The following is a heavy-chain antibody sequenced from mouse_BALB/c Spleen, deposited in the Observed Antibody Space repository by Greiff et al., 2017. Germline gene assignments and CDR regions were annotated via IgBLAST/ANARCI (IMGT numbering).Heavy chain of an antibody. CDR2: INPSNGRT. CDR3: AREVRRGYYFDY. Sequence: QVQLQQSGAELVKPGASVKLSCKASGYTFTSYWMHWVKQRPGQGLEWIGEINPSNGRTNYNEKFKSKATLTVDKSSSTAYMQLSSLTSEDSAVYYCAREVRRGYYFDYWGQGTTLTVSS. J-gene: IGHJ2*01. V-gene: IGHV1S81*02. CDR1: GYTFTSYW.